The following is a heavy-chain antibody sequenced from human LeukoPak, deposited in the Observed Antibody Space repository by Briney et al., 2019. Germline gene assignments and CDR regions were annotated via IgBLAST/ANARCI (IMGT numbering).Heavy chain of an antibody. CDR1: GYTLTELS. V-gene: IGHV1-24*01. CDR3: ARPLRYFDWSSFDY. J-gene: IGHJ4*02. Sequence: ASVKVSCKVSGYTLTELSMHWVRQAPGKGLEWMGGFDPEDGETIYAQKFQGRVTMTEDTSTDTAYMELSRLRSDDTAVYYCARPLRYFDWSSFDYWGQGTLVTVSS. CDR2: FDPEDGET. D-gene: IGHD3-9*01.